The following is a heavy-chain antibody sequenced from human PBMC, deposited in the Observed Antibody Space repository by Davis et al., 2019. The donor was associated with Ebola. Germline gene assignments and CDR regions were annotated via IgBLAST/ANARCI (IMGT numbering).Heavy chain of an antibody. CDR1: GFTFSNYD. CDR2: IGHGGET. CDR3: ARGVTPGAFDP. D-gene: IGHD2-21*02. Sequence: GGSLRLSCAASGFTFSNYDMHWVRQTTGRGLEWVSAIGHGGETYYSGSVKGRFTISRENAKNSLYLQINDLRVGDTAVYYCARGVTPGAFDPWGQGTLVTVSS. J-gene: IGHJ5*02. V-gene: IGHV3-13*01.